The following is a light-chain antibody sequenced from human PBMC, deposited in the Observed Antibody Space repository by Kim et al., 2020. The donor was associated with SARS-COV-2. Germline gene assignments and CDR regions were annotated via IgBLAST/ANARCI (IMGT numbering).Light chain of an antibody. J-gene: IGLJ2*01. CDR3: ASWGDSLSPVV. CDR1: SSNVGRNT. CDR2: NTN. V-gene: IGLV1-44*01. Sequence: GQRVTRSCPGASSNVGRNTVNWYQHVPGTAPKLLIHNTNQRPSGVPDRFSGSKSGTSASLAISGLQSEDEADYYCASWGDSLSPVVFGGGTKVTVL.